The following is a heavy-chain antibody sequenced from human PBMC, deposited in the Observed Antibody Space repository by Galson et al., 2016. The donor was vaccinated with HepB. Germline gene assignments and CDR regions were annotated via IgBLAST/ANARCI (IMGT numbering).Heavy chain of an antibody. CDR1: GFTFSTYD. V-gene: IGHV3-30*18. CDR2: ITYDGSKT. D-gene: IGHD6-13*01. CDR3: VKGGPAAGQSLDH. Sequence: LRLSCAASGFTFSTYDMHWVRQAPGKGLEWLTLITYDGSKTYYEESVRGRFTISRDNSKNTVDLQMNSLGHEDTAMYFCVKGGPAAGQSLDHWGQGTLVTVST. J-gene: IGHJ4*02.